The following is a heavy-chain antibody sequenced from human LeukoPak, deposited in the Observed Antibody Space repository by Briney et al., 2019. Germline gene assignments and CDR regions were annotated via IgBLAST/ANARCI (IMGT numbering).Heavy chain of an antibody. Sequence: GGSLRLSCAPSGFTFSSYWMNWVRQAPGKGLEWVASIKQDGSEKYYVDSVKGRFTISRDNAKNSLYLQMNSLRAEDTAVYYCARPGVGFDYWGQGALVTVSS. CDR3: ARPGVGFDY. CDR2: IKQDGSEK. V-gene: IGHV3-7*01. CDR1: GFTFSSYW. J-gene: IGHJ4*02.